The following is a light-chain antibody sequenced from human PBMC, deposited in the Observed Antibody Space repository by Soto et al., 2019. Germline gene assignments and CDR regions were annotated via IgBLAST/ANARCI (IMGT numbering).Light chain of an antibody. CDR3: QSYDSGLIGLV. CDR1: NSNIGAGYD. J-gene: IGLJ2*01. V-gene: IGLV1-40*01. CDR2: GYY. Sequence: QSVMTQPPSVSGAPGQRVTIACTGNNSNIGAGYDVHWYRRFPGAAPTLLLSGYYNRPSGVPDRISGSKSGTSVSLAITDLKAEDEADYYCQSYDSGLIGLVFGTETKLTVL.